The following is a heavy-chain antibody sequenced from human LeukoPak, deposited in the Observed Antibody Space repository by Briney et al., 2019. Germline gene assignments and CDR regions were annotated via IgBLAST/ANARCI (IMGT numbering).Heavy chain of an antibody. J-gene: IGHJ4*02. CDR1: GGSISSGDYY. Sequence: AQTLSLTCTVSGGSISSGDYYWSWIRQPPGKGLEWIGYIYYSGSTYYNPSLKSRVTLSVDTSKNQFSLTLSSLPAADTAVYYCPRVGCSGGSCYPYYWGQGTLVTVSS. V-gene: IGHV4-30-4*01. CDR3: PRVGCSGGSCYPYY. CDR2: IYYSGST. D-gene: IGHD2-15*01.